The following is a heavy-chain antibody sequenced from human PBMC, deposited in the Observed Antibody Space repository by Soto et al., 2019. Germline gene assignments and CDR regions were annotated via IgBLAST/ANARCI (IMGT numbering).Heavy chain of an antibody. D-gene: IGHD1-26*01. J-gene: IGHJ3*02. V-gene: IGHV1-2*02. CDR2: INPNSGGT. CDR1: GHTFTGYY. CDR3: ARSKWELSTFDI. Sequence: ASVKVSCKASGHTFTGYYMHWVRQAPGQGLEWMGWINPNSGGTNYAQKFQGRVTMTRDTSISTAYMELSRLRSDDTAVYYCARSKWELSTFDIWGQGTMVTVSS.